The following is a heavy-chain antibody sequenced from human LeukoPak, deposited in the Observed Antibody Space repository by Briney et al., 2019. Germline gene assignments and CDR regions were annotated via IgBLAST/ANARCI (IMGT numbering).Heavy chain of an antibody. D-gene: IGHD3-10*01. CDR1: GFTFSSYA. V-gene: IGHV3-23*01. J-gene: IGHJ4*02. CDR2: ISGSGGST. CDR3: AKDIALQVHYYYGSGSYYNLSRYFDY. Sequence: GGSLRLSCAASGFTFSSYAMSWVRQAPGKGLEWVSAISGSGGSTYYADSVKGRFTISRDNSKNTLYLQMNSLRAEDTAVYYCAKDIALQVHYYYGSGSYYNLSRYFDYWGQGTLVTVSS.